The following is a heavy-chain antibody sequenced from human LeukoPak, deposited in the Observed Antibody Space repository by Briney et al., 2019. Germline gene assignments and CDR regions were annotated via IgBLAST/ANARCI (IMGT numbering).Heavy chain of an antibody. Sequence: GGSLRLSCAASGFTFSNYGMHWVRQAPGKGLEWVAFIRNDESNEYYADSVKGRFTISRDRSKNMLYLQMNSLRAEDTAVYYCAKDFNPSYYDILTGYYSYDAFDIWGQGTMVTVSS. CDR3: AKDFNPSYYDILTGYYSYDAFDI. V-gene: IGHV3-30*02. J-gene: IGHJ3*02. CDR1: GFTFSNYG. CDR2: IRNDESNE. D-gene: IGHD3-9*01.